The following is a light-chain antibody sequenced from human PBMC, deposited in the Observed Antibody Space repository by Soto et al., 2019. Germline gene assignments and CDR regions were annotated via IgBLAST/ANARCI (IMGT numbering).Light chain of an antibody. CDR2: GAS. J-gene: IGKJ4*01. Sequence: EIVMTQSPATLSVSPGERATLSCRASQSVSSNLAWYQQKVGQAPRLLIKGASTRATGIPARFSGSGSGTEFTLTISSLQSEDLAVYYCQQYDNWPRTFGGGTKVDIK. CDR3: QQYDNWPRT. V-gene: IGKV3-15*01. CDR1: QSVSSN.